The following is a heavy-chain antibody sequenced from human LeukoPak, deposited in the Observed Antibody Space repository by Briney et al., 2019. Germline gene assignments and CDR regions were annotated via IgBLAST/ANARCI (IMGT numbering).Heavy chain of an antibody. D-gene: IGHD4-17*01. V-gene: IGHV5-51*03. J-gene: IGHJ5*02. CDR1: GYSFTSYW. CDR3: ARRLLDYGDYHWFDP. CDR2: IYPGDSDT. Sequence: KTGESLKISCKGSGYSFTSYWIGWVRQMPGKGLEWMGIIYPGDSDTRYSPSFQGQVTISADKSISTAYLQWSSLKASDTAMYYCARRLLDYGDYHWFDPWGQGTLVTVSS.